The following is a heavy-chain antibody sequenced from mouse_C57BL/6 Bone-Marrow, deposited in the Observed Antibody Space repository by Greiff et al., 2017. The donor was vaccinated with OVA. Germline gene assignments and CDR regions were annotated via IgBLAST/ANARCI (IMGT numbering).Heavy chain of an antibody. CDR3: ASRLRRGFAY. CDR1: GYTFTDYY. V-gene: IGHV1-26*01. Sequence: EVQLQQSGPELVKPGASVKISCKASGYTFTDYYMNWVKQSHGKSLEWIVDINPNNGGTSYNQKFKGKATLTVDKSSSTAYMELRSLTSEDSAVYYCASRLRRGFAYWGQGTLVTVSA. J-gene: IGHJ3*01. CDR2: INPNNGGT. D-gene: IGHD2-4*01.